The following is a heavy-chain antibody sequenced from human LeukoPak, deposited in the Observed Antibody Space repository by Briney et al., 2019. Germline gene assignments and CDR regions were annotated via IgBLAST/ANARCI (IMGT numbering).Heavy chain of an antibody. CDR3: TTSVTLRYFDS. J-gene: IGHJ4*02. V-gene: IGHV3-74*01. Sequence: PGGSLRLSCAASGFTFTSYWMSWVRQGPGKGLLWVSRINADGSTTTYADPVKGRFTISRDNAMNTVYLEMNRLRPEDTATYYCTTSVTLRYFDSWGQGALVTVSS. CDR2: INADGSTT. CDR1: GFTFTSYW. D-gene: IGHD2-21*02.